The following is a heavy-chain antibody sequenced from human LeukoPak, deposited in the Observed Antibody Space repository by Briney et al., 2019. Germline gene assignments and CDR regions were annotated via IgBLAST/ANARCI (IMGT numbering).Heavy chain of an antibody. J-gene: IGHJ5*02. V-gene: IGHV3-7*01. Sequence: GSLRLSCAASGFTFSSYWMSWVRQAPGKGLEWVANIKQDGSEKYYVDSVKGRFTISRDNAKNPLYLQMNSLRAEDTAVYYCARDLGSSPNWFDPWGQGTLVTVSS. CDR1: GFTFSSYW. D-gene: IGHD6-6*01. CDR2: IKQDGSEK. CDR3: ARDLGSSPNWFDP.